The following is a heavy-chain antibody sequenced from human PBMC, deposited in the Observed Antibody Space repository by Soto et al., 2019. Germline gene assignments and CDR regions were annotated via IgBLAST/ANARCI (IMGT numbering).Heavy chain of an antibody. Sequence: QVQLQESGPGLVKPSETLSLTCTVSGGSISSYYWSWIRQPPGKGLEWIGYIYYSGSTNYNPSLKSRVTISVDTSKNQFSLMLSSVTAADTAVYYCAKNRDLYYFDYWGQGTLVTVSS. CDR2: IYYSGST. CDR3: AKNRDLYYFDY. J-gene: IGHJ4*02. CDR1: GGSISSYY. V-gene: IGHV4-59*01.